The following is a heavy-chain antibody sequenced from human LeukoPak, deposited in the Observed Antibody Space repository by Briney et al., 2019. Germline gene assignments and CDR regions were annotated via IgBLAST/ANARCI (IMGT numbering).Heavy chain of an antibody. CDR2: IYYSGST. CDR1: GDSISSGGYS. J-gene: IGHJ4*02. D-gene: IGHD6-13*01. Sequence: SQILSLTWTVSGDSISSGGYSWSWIRQHPGKGLEWIGYIYYSGSTYYNPSLKSRVTISVDTSKNQFSLKLSSVTAADTAVYYCARDKSSSWSFFDYWGQGTLVTVPS. V-gene: IGHV4-31*02. CDR3: ARDKSSSWSFFDY.